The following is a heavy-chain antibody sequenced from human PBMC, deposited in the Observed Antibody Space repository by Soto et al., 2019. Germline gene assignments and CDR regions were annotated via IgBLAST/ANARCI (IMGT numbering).Heavy chain of an antibody. CDR3: AGSYCSGGSCPADFDY. J-gene: IGHJ4*02. Sequence: PSETLSLTCTVSGGSISSYYWSWIRQPPGKGLEWIGYTYYSGSTNYNPSLKSRVTISVDTSKNQFSLKLSSVTAADTAVYYCAGSYCSGGSCPADFDYWGQGTLVTVS. CDR2: TYYSGST. CDR1: GGSISSYY. V-gene: IGHV4-59*01. D-gene: IGHD2-15*01.